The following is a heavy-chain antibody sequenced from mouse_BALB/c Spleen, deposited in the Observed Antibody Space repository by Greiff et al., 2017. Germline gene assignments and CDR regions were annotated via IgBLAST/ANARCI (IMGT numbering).Heavy chain of an antibody. CDR2: ISSGSSTI. D-gene: IGHD4-1*01. J-gene: IGHJ2*01. CDR1: GFTFSSFG. Sequence: EVKLMESGGGLVQPGGSRKLSCAASGFTFSSFGMHWVRQAPEKGLEWVAYISSGSSTIYYADTVKGRFTISRDNPKNTLFLQMTSLRSEDTAMYYCARGDWDVDYFDYWGQGTTLTVSS. CDR3: ARGDWDVDYFDY. V-gene: IGHV5-17*02.